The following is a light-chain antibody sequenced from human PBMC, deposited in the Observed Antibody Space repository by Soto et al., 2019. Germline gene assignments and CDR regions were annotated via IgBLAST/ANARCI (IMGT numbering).Light chain of an antibody. CDR2: KDN. CDR3: QSTDSSNRVI. V-gene: IGLV3-25*02. Sequence: SYELTQPPSVSVSPGQTARITCSGNALRNQYAYWYQQKPGQAPVLVIHKDNQRPSGIPERFSGSSSGTTVMLTISGARAEDEADYYCQSTDSSNRVIFGGGTKVTVL. J-gene: IGLJ2*01. CDR1: ALRNQY.